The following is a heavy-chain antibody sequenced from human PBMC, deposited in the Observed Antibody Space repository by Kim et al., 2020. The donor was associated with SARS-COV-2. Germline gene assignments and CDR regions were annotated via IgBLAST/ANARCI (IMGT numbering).Heavy chain of an antibody. D-gene: IGHD2-8*01. CDR3: ARRNCTNGVCYFDY. V-gene: IGHV4-34*01. CDR1: GGSFSGYY. CDR2: INHSGST. Sequence: SETLSLTCAVYGGSFSGYYWSWIRQPPGTGLEWIGEINHSGSTNYNPSLKSRVTISVDTSKNQFSLKLSSVTAADTAVYYCARRNCTNGVCYFDYWGQGTLVTVSS. J-gene: IGHJ4*02.